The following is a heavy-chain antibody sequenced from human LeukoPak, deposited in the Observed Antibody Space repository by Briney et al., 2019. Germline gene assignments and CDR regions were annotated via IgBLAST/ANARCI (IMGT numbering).Heavy chain of an antibody. CDR2: ISGSGGST. CDR1: GFTFSSYA. J-gene: IGHJ4*02. D-gene: IGHD6-13*01. V-gene: IGHV3-23*01. Sequence: GGSLRLSCAAPGFTFSSYAMSWVRQAPGKGLEWVSAISGSGGSTYYADSVKGRFTISRDNSKNTLYLQMNSLRAEDTAVYYCAKYPGIAAAGPNFYWGQGTLVTVSS. CDR3: AKYPGIAAAGPNFY.